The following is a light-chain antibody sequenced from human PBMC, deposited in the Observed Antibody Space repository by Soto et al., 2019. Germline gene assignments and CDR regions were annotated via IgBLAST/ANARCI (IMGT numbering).Light chain of an antibody. CDR3: HQYDSIVQT. CDR1: QSITNR. Sequence: DIQMTQSPSTLSASVGDRVAITCRASQSITNRLAWYQLKPGKAPKVLIYDALNLESGVPSRFSGSGYGTDFTLTISRLEPEDFAVYYCHQYDSIVQTFGQGTKVDIK. V-gene: IGKV1-5*01. J-gene: IGKJ1*01. CDR2: DAL.